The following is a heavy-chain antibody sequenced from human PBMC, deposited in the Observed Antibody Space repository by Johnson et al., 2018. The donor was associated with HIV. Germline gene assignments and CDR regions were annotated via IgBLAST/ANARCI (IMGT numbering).Heavy chain of an antibody. D-gene: IGHD3-10*01. CDR3: AKVDRRGGAFDI. J-gene: IGHJ3*02. CDR1: GFTFSSYD. Sequence: VQLVESGGGLVQPGGSLRLSCAASGFTFSSYDMHWVRQATGKGLEWVSAIGTAGDTYYPGSVKGRFTISRDNAKNSLYLQMNSLRAEDTALYYCAKVDRRGGAFDIWGQGTMVTVSS. CDR2: IGTAGDT. V-gene: IGHV3-13*01.